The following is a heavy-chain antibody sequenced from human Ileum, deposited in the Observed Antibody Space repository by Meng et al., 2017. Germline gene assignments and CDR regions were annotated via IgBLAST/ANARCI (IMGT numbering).Heavy chain of an antibody. D-gene: IGHD2-2*01. Sequence: VQRTQWGAGLLKPSETLSLTCAVYGGSFSGYYWSWIRQPPGKGLEWIGEINHSGSTNYNPSLKSRVTISVDTSKNQFSLKLSSVTAADTAVYYCARFRGQTVVPAVPHGYYFDYWGQGTLVTVSS. CDR2: INHSGST. J-gene: IGHJ4*02. V-gene: IGHV4-34*01. CDR3: ARFRGQTVVPAVPHGYYFDY. CDR1: GGSFSGYY.